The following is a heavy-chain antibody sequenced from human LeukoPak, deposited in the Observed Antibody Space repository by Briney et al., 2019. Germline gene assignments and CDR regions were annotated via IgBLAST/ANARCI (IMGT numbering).Heavy chain of an antibody. CDR2: INAYNGNT. J-gene: IGHJ4*02. V-gene: IGHV1-18*01. D-gene: IGHD1-26*01. Sequence: ASVKVSCKASGYSFTSYGFSWVRQAPGQGLEWMGWINAYNGNTNYAHRLQGRVTMTTDTSTSTAYMELSRLRSDDTAVYYCARGPRWDPHFDYWGQGTLVTVSS. CDR1: GYSFTSYG. CDR3: ARGPRWDPHFDY.